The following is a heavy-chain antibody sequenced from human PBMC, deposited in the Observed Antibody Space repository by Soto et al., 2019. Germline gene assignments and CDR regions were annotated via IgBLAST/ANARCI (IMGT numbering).Heavy chain of an antibody. J-gene: IGHJ6*02. CDR1: GYSFPRYW. D-gene: IGHD3-22*01. CDR3: ARVDYYDSSGYYSLMDV. CDR2: IYPGDSDT. Sequence: PGESLKISCKGSGYSFPRYWIVWVRQMPGKGLEWMGIIYPGDSDTRYSPSFQGRVTISADKSISTAYLQWSSLKASDTAMYYCARVDYYDSSGYYSLMDVWGQGTTVTVSS. V-gene: IGHV5-51*01.